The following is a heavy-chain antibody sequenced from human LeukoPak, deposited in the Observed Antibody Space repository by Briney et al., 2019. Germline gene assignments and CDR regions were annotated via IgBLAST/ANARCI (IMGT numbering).Heavy chain of an antibody. J-gene: IGHJ4*02. D-gene: IGHD3-10*01. CDR2: INPNSGGT. V-gene: IGHV1-2*02. CDR3: ARDLRSGEGFGELSVDY. CDR1: GYTFTGYY. Sequence: ASVKVSCKASGYTFTGYYMHWVRHAPGQGLEWMGWINPNSGGTNYAQKFQGRVTMTRDTSISTAYMELSRLRSDDTAVYYCARDLRSGEGFGELSVDYSGQGTLVTVST.